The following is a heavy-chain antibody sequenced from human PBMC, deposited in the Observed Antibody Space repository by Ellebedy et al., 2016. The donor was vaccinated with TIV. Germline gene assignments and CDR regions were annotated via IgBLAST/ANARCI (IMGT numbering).Heavy chain of an antibody. V-gene: IGHV1-2*02. D-gene: IGHD3-22*01. CDR3: ARVRRGSSGMDV. CDR2: INPDSGST. J-gene: IGHJ6*02. Sequence: ASVKVSCKASGHTFSGYYIHWVRQAPGQGLEWMGWINPDSGSTNFAQKFQGRVTMTRDTSVNTAYMELSGLESGDTATYYCARVRRGSSGMDVWGPGTTVTVS. CDR1: GHTFSGYY.